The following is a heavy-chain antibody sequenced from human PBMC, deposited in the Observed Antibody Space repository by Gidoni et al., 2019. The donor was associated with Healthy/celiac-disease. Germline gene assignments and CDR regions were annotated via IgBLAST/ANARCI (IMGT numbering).Heavy chain of an antibody. CDR1: GYTFTSYR. V-gene: IGHV1-18*04. CDR3: ARTIVTTKIIDY. CDR2: ISGYNGNT. D-gene: IGHD5-12*01. J-gene: IGHJ4*02. Sequence: QVQLVQSGAEVKKPGVSVKVSCQASGYTFTSYRITWVRQAPGQGLEWMGWISGYNGNTNYAQNLQGRVTMTTDTSTSTTYMEVRSLRSDDTAVYYCARTIVTTKIIDYWGQGTLVTVSS.